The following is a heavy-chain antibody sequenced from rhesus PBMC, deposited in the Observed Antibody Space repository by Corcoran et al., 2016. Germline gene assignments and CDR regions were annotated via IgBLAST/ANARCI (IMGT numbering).Heavy chain of an antibody. J-gene: IGHJ5-1*01. D-gene: IGHD2-33*01. V-gene: IGHV1-180*01. CDR1: GYRFTSYY. CDR2: NTQYSDKR. CDR3: TREGTLRGNRFDV. Sequence: QVHLVQSGAEIKQPGDSVKLSCKASGYRFTSYYIHWVRQAPGQGLEWIGLNTQYSDKRDYAQNSQCRVTITTDTSTTTAYMELSSLRSEDTAVYYCTREGTLRGNRFDVWGPGVLVTVSS.